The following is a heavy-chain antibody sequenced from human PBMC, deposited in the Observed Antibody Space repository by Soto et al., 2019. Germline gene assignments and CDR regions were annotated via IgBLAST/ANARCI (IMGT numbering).Heavy chain of an antibody. D-gene: IGHD2-2*01. CDR2: ITGSGDKT. Sequence: EVQLLGSGGNLVQPGGSLRLSCAASGFSLKNYAMTWVRQAPGKGLEWVSGITGSGDKTYYADSVKGRFIISRDNSENTLYLQMNSLRAEDTALYYCARDCSSSSCSVWRYWGQGTQVTVSS. J-gene: IGHJ4*02. CDR1: GFSLKNYA. V-gene: IGHV3-23*01. CDR3: ARDCSSSSCSVWRY.